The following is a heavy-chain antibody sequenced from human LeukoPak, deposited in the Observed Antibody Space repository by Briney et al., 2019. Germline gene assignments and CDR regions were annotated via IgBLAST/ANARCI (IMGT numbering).Heavy chain of an antibody. Sequence: GGSLRLSCAASGFTFSSYWMHWVRQAPGKGLVWVSRIDSGGSGTSYADSVKGRFTISRDNAKNTEYLQMNSLRAEDTAVYYCARVRSSGWSYFDYWGQGTLVTVSS. J-gene: IGHJ4*02. V-gene: IGHV3-74*01. CDR1: GFTFSSYW. D-gene: IGHD6-19*01. CDR2: IDSGGSGT. CDR3: ARVRSSGWSYFDY.